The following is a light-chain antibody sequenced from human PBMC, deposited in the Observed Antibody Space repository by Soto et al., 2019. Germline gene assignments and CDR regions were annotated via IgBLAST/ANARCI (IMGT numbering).Light chain of an antibody. Sequence: EIVLTQSPGTMSLSPGERATLSCRASQSVSSSYLAWYQQKPGQAPRPLIYGASSRAIGIPDRFSGSGSGTDFTLNISRREPEDFAVYYCQQYGSSPWTFGQGTKVEIK. CDR2: GAS. J-gene: IGKJ1*01. V-gene: IGKV3-20*01. CDR1: QSVSSSY. CDR3: QQYGSSPWT.